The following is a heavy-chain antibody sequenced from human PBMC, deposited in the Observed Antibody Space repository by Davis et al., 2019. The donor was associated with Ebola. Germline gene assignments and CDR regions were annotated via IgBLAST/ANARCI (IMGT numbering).Heavy chain of an antibody. Sequence: SETLSLTCAVYGGSFSGYYWSWIRQPPGKGLEWIVEINHSGSTNYNPSLKSRVTISVDTSKNQFSLKLSSVTAADTAVYYCARGLDIVVVPAVRWFDPWGQGTLVTVSS. CDR3: ARGLDIVVVPAVRWFDP. V-gene: IGHV4-34*01. CDR2: INHSGST. D-gene: IGHD2-2*03. CDR1: GGSFSGYY. J-gene: IGHJ5*02.